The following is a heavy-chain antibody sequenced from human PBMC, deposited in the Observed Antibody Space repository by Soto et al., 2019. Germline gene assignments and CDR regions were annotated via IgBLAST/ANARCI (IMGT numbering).Heavy chain of an antibody. J-gene: IGHJ6*02. Sequence: QVQLVQSGAEVKKPGASVKVSCKASGYTFTSYDINWVRQATGQGLEWMGWMNTNSGNTGYAQKVQGRVTMTRNTSISTAYIERRILRSEDTAVYYCARGKTSYGMDAWGQGTTVTVSS. V-gene: IGHV1-8*01. CDR1: GYTFTSYD. CDR2: MNTNSGNT. CDR3: ARGKTSYGMDA.